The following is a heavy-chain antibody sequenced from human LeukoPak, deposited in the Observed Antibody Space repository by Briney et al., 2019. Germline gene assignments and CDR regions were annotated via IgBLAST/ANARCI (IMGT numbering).Heavy chain of an antibody. J-gene: IGHJ6*03. CDR1: GFTFSSYW. D-gene: IGHD6-13*01. V-gene: IGHV3-7*01. CDR3: ARDSSSWYYYYYYMDV. Sequence: PGGSLRLSCAASGFTFSSYWMSWVRQAPGKGLEWVANIKQDGSEKYYVDSVKGRFTISRDNAKNSLYLQMNSLGAEDTAVYYCARDSSSWYYYYYYMDVWGKGTTVTVSS. CDR2: IKQDGSEK.